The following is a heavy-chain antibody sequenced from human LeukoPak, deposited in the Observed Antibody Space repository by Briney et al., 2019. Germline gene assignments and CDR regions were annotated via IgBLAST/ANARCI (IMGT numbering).Heavy chain of an antibody. CDR1: GYTFTGYY. CDR2: IKLKSGDT. J-gene: IGHJ4*02. V-gene: IGHV1-2*02. CDR3: AREYGFCRSTSCSAPFDY. D-gene: IGHD2-2*03. Sequence: ASVKVSCKDSGYTFTGYYMQWVRQAPGQGLEWMGWIKLKSGDTIYAQKFQGRVTMTRDTSISTAYMELSRLRSDDTAVYYCAREYGFCRSTSCSAPFDYWGQGTLVTVSS.